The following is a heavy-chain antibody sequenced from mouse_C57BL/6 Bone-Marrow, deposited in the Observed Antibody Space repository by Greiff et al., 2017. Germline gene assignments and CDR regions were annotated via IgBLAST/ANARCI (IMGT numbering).Heavy chain of an antibody. CDR3: ARPYYYGKGWFAY. D-gene: IGHD1-1*01. J-gene: IGHJ3*01. CDR1: FSTFTSHT. V-gene: IGHV1-78*01. CDR2: IYPRDGST. Sequence: VKRPHSYPDFFNPFASLPPYLPFSFSTFTSHTIHLMKQRPEQGLEWIGYIYPRDGSTKYNEKFKGKATLTADKSSSTAYMQLNSLTSEDSAVYFCARPYYYGKGWFAYWGQGTLVTVSA.